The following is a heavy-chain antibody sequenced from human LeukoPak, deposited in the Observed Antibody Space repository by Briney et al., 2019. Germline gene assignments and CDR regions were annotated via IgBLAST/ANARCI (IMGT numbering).Heavy chain of an antibody. CDR1: GFTFSSYG. V-gene: IGHV3-30*03. Sequence: GRSLRLSCAASGFTFSSYGLHWVRQAPGKGLEWVAVISYDGSNKHYADSVKGRFTVSRDNSKNTLYLQMNSLRAEDTAVYYCAGETVTIRGTDGFDIWGQGTMVTVSS. CDR3: AGETVTIRGTDGFDI. D-gene: IGHD4-17*01. CDR2: ISYDGSNK. J-gene: IGHJ3*02.